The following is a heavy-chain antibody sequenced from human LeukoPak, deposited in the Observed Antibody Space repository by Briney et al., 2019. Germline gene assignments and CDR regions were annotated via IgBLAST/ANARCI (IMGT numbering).Heavy chain of an antibody. CDR1: GFTFSTYG. V-gene: IGHV3-30-3*01. J-gene: IGHJ4*02. D-gene: IGHD1-14*01. CDR2: ISDDGAQR. CDR3: ARIDRARSGSDY. Sequence: GRSLRLSCAASGFTFSTYGLHWVRQAPGKGLEWVAVISDDGAQRYYADSVKGRFTISRDNSKNTLYLQTNSLRTEDTAVYYCARIDRARSGSDYWGQGTLVTVSS.